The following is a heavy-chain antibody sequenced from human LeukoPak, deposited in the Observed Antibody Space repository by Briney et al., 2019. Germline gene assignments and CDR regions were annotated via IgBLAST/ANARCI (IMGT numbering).Heavy chain of an antibody. D-gene: IGHD1-20*01. J-gene: IGHJ4*02. Sequence: GASVKVSCKASGYTFTSYGISWVRQAPGQGLEWMGWISAYNGNTNYAQKLQGRVTMTTDTSTSTAYMELRSLRSDDTAVYYCARHPTRNNNWTFSYWGQGTLVTASS. CDR1: GYTFTSYG. V-gene: IGHV1-18*01. CDR3: ARHPTRNNNWTFSY. CDR2: ISAYNGNT.